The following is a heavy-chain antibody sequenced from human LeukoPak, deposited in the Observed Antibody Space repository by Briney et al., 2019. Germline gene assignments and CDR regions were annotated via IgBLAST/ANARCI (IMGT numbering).Heavy chain of an antibody. CDR3: AKDSGAAAGWFDP. D-gene: IGHD6-13*01. CDR1: GFTFSSSA. V-gene: IGHV3-23*01. Sequence: GGSLRLSCADSGFTFSSSAMSWVRQAPGKGLEWVSAISGSGGSTYYADSVKGRFTISRDNSKNTVYLQMNSLRVEDMAVYYCAKDSGAAAGWFDPWGQGTLVTVSS. CDR2: ISGSGGST. J-gene: IGHJ5*02.